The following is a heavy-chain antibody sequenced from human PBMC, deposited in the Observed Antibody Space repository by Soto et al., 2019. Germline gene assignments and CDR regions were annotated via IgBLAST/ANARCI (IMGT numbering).Heavy chain of an antibody. J-gene: IGHJ3*02. Sequence: EVRLVESGGGLVQPGGSLRLSCAASGFTFSSDWMTWVRQAPGKGLEWVANIRKDGSKTSYLDSVRGRFTISRDNAQSSLYLQMDSLRAEDTALYYCARDVSPGTSSLYFDVFDMWGQGTMVTVSS. CDR3: ARDVSPGTSSLYFDVFDM. CDR1: GFTFSSDW. D-gene: IGHD6-13*01. V-gene: IGHV3-7*05. CDR2: IRKDGSKT.